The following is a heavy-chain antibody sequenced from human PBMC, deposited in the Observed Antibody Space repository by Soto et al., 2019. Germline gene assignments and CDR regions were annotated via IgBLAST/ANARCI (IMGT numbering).Heavy chain of an antibody. CDR1: GFTVSSNS. CDR2: IYSGGST. Sequence: EVQLVESGGGLIQPGGSLRLSCAASGFTVSSNSMSWVRQAPGKGLEWVSVIYSGGSTYYADSVKGRFTISRDNSKNTLYLQMNSLRAEDTAVYYCARDRTVTKDAFDIWGQGTMVTVSS. J-gene: IGHJ3*02. D-gene: IGHD4-17*01. V-gene: IGHV3-53*01. CDR3: ARDRTVTKDAFDI.